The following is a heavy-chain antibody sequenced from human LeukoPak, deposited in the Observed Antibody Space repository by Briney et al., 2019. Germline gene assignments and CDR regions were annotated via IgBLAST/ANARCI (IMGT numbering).Heavy chain of an antibody. D-gene: IGHD6-13*01. CDR3: AGTMIAAAGIPYFDY. CDR1: GGSISSSSYY. Sequence: SETLSLTCTVSGGSISSSSYYWGWIRQPPGKGLEWIGSIYYSGSTYYNPSLKSRVTISVDTSKNQFSLKPSSVTAADTAVYYCAGTMIAAAGIPYFDYWGQGTLVTVSS. CDR2: IYYSGST. V-gene: IGHV4-39*01. J-gene: IGHJ4*02.